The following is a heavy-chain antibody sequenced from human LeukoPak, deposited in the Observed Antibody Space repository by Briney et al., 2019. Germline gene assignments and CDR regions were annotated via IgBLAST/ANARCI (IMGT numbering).Heavy chain of an antibody. CDR2: ISGSGDNT. CDR1: GFSFSNYW. J-gene: IGHJ4*02. V-gene: IGHV3-23*01. Sequence: GGSLRLSCAASGFSFSNYWMGWVRQAPGTGLEWVSGISGSGDNTYYADSVKGRFTISRDNSKNTLYLQMNGLTDEDTAIYYCAKKWGVGTTTLDYFDYWGQGTLVTVSS. CDR3: AKKWGVGTTTLDYFDY. D-gene: IGHD1-26*01.